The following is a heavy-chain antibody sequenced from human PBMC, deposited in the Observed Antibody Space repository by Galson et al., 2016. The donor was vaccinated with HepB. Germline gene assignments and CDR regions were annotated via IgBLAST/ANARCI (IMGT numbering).Heavy chain of an antibody. Sequence: SVKVSCKVSGGYTLIELSMHWVRQAPGKGLEWMGSFDPEDVETAYAQRFQGRVSMTEDTSTNTAYMELSSLRSDDTAVYYCATDPHQWGQGTLVTASS. CDR3: ATDPHQ. V-gene: IGHV1-24*01. J-gene: IGHJ4*02. CDR2: FDPEDVET. CDR1: GGYTLIELS.